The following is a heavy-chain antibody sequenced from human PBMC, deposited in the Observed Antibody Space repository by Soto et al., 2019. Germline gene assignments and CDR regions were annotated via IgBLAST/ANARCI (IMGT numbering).Heavy chain of an antibody. V-gene: IGHV3-30*18. Sequence: GGSLRLSCAASGFTFSSYGMHWVRQAPGKGLEWVAVISYDGSNKYYADSVKGRFTISRDNSKNTLYLQMNSLRAEDTAVYYCAKVRLLLRSPFDYWGQGTLVTVSS. J-gene: IGHJ4*02. CDR1: GFTFSSYG. CDR2: ISYDGSNK. D-gene: IGHD2-15*01. CDR3: AKVRLLLRSPFDY.